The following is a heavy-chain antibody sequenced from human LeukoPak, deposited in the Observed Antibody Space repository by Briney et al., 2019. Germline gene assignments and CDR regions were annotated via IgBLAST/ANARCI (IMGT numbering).Heavy chain of an antibody. D-gene: IGHD4-17*01. J-gene: IGHJ4*02. V-gene: IGHV3-48*04. CDR1: GFTFNAYS. CDR3: ARDQGGARFDS. CDR2: INSGTNNI. Sequence: GGSLRLSCAASGFTFNAYSMNWVRQAPGKGLEWISHINSGTNNIYYADSVKGRFTISRDNAKNSLFLQMNSLRADDTAVYYCARDQGGARFDSWGQGTLVTVSS.